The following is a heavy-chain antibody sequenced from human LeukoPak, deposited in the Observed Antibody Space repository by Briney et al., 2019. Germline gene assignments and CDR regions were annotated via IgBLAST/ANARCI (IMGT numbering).Heavy chain of an antibody. Sequence: GGSLRLSCAASGFTFNYYNMNWVRQAPGKALEWVSSITSSGAYIFYADSVRGRFTISRDNAKDSLYLQMNSLGPEDTAVYYCARLKATVSIHAYFDSWGQGTLVTVSS. CDR2: ITSSGAYI. CDR1: GFTFNYYN. V-gene: IGHV3-21*01. CDR3: ARLKATVSIHAYFDS. J-gene: IGHJ4*02. D-gene: IGHD4-17*01.